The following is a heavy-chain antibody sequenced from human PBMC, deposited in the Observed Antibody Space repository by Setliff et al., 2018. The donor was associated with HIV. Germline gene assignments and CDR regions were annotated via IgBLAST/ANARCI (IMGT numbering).Heavy chain of an antibody. J-gene: IGHJ5*02. D-gene: IGHD3-3*01. CDR1: GGSISSGIYY. V-gene: IGHV4-61*09. CDR2: VYTTGGT. CDR3: ARSEGIAWFDP. Sequence: PSETLSLTCTVSGGSISSGIYYWIWIRQPAGKGLEWIGHVYTTGGTNYNPSLKSRVTMSVDTSKNQFSLKLSSVTAADTAVYYCARSEGIAWFDPWGQGTLVTVS.